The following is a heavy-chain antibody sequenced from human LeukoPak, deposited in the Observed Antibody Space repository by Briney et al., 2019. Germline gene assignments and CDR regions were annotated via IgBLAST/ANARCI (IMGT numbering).Heavy chain of an antibody. J-gene: IGHJ4*02. CDR2: IYHSGST. CDR3: ARDDVADSSGYSNFDY. V-gene: IGHV4-38-2*02. Sequence: SETLSLTCTVSGYSIGSGYYWGWIRQPPGKGLEWIGSIYHSGSTYYNPSLKSRVTISVDTSKNQFSLKLSSVTAADTAVYYCARDDVADSSGYSNFDYWGQGTLVAVSS. CDR1: GYSIGSGYY. D-gene: IGHD3-22*01.